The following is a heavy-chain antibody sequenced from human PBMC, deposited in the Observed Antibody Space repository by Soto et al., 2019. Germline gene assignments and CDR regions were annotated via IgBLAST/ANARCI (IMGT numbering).Heavy chain of an antibody. CDR1: GFTFSSYS. D-gene: IGHD1-26*01. V-gene: IGHV3-48*02. CDR2: ISSSSSTI. CDR3: AREMVGATASYYYYGMDV. J-gene: IGHJ6*01. Sequence: LRLACAASGFTFSSYSMNWVRQAPGKGLEWVSYISSSSSTIYYADSVKGRFTISRDNAKNSLYLQMNSLRDEDTAVYYCAREMVGATASYYYYGMDVWGQGTTVTVSS.